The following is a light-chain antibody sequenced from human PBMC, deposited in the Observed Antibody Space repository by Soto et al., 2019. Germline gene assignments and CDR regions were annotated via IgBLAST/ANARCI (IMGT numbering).Light chain of an antibody. CDR3: QQYSSMVS. V-gene: IGKV1-33*01. Sequence: DIQMTQSPSSLSASVGDRVTIACQSSHDVSRNLNWLQQKPGEAPKLLIYDASNLDRGVPSRCSGSGSGTDFTLIIRIQEAEVVATYYCQQYSSMVSFGGGTAIEIK. CDR1: HDVSRN. J-gene: IGKJ4*01. CDR2: DAS.